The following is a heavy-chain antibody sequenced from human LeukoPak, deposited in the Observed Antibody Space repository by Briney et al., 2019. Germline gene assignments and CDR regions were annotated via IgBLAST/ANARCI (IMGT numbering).Heavy chain of an antibody. CDR2: VSDRGGST. V-gene: IGHV3-23*01. Sequence: GGSLRLSCTVSGFTVSSNSMSWVRQAPGKGLEWVSGVSDRGGSTYYADSVKGRFTISRDNSKNTLYLQMNSLRTEDTAVYYCAKDSSYYYEIDAFDIWGQGTMVTVSS. CDR3: AKDSSYYYEIDAFDI. D-gene: IGHD3-22*01. CDR1: GFTVSSNS. J-gene: IGHJ3*02.